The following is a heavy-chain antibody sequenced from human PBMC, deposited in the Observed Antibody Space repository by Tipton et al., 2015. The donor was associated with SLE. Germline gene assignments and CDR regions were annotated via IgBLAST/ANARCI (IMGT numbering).Heavy chain of an antibody. J-gene: IGHJ2*01. D-gene: IGHD7-27*01. V-gene: IGHV5-51*01. CDR1: GYLVNSYW. CDR3: ARQPDTGGHGGYFDF. Sequence: VQLVQSGAEVRKPGESLKISCKMSGYLVNSYWIAWVRQMPGKGLEWMGIIYPADSDTRYSPSFEGQVTISADRSMNTAYLQWSSLKASDTAIYYCARQPDTGGHGGYFDFWGRGTLVAVSS. CDR2: IYPADSDT.